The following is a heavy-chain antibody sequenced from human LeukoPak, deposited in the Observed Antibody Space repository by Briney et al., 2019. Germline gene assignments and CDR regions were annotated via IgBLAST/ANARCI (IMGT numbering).Heavy chain of an antibody. Sequence: GGSLRLSSAASGFTFSSHEMIWVRQAPGKGLEWVSYISSSGSTIYYADSVKGRFTISRDNAKNSLYLQMNSLRAEDTAVYYCARARYDSSGYPYYFDYWGQGTLVTVSS. V-gene: IGHV3-48*03. CDR3: ARARYDSSGYPYYFDY. CDR2: ISSSGSTI. CDR1: GFTFSSHE. J-gene: IGHJ4*02. D-gene: IGHD3-22*01.